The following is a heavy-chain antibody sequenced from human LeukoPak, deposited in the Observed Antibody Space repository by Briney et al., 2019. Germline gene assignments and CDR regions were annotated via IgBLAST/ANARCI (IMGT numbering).Heavy chain of an antibody. CDR1: GFMFTGYG. V-gene: IGHV3-33*01. J-gene: IGHJ5*02. Sequence: GRSLTLSCAASGFMFTGYGMHWVRQAPGKGLEGVAFIWYDASNKYYADSVKGRFTISRDNSKNTLYLQMNGLRAEDTSVYYCARRISGWFDPWGQGTLVSVSS. D-gene: IGHD3-3*02. CDR3: ARRISGWFDP. CDR2: IWYDASNK.